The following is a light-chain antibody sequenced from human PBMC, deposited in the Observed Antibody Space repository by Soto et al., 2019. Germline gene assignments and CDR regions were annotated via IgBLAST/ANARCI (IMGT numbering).Light chain of an antibody. V-gene: IGLV2-11*01. CDR2: DVS. CDR1: TGDVGGYNY. CDR3: CSYAGSYSWV. Sequence: QSALTQPRSVSGSPGQSVTISCTGTTGDVGGYNYVSWYQHHPGNAPKLIIYDVSERPSGVPDRFSGFKSGNTASLTISGLQAEDEADYYCCSYAGSYSWVFGGGPKLTVL. J-gene: IGLJ3*02.